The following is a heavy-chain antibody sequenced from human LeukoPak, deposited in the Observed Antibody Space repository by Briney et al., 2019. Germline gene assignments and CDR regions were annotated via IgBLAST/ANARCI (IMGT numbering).Heavy chain of an antibody. CDR3: ARDKGYSSSSYYFDY. J-gene: IGHJ4*02. D-gene: IGHD6-6*01. CDR2: ISAYNGNT. CDR1: GYTFTSYG. V-gene: IGHV1-18*01. Sequence: EASVKVSCKASGYTFTSYGISWVRQAPGQGLEWMGWISAYNGNTNYAQKLQGRVTMTTDTSTSTAYMELRSLRSDDTAVYYCARDKGYSSSSYYFDYWGQGTLVTVSS.